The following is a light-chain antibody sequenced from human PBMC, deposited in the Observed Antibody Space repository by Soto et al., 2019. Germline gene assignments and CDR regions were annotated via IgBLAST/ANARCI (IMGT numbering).Light chain of an antibody. V-gene: IGKV3-15*01. CDR3: QQYNNWPPIT. J-gene: IGKJ5*01. CDR1: QSVRTT. CDR2: DTS. Sequence: EIVLTQSPATLSLSPGERATLSCRASQSVRTTVAWYHQRPGQAPRLLIYDTSTRATGIPDRFSGSGSGTEFTLTISRLQSEDFAVYYCQQYNNWPPITFGQGTRLEIK.